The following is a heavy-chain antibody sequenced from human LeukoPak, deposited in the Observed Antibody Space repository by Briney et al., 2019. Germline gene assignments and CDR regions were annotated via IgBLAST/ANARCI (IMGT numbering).Heavy chain of an antibody. Sequence: ASVKVSCKASGYTYTSYDINWVRQATGQGLEWMGWMNPNSGNTGYAQKFQGRVTMTRNTSISTAYMELSSLRSEDTAVYYCATRGYNWNDVYDYWGQGTLVTVSS. CDR2: MNPNSGNT. D-gene: IGHD1-20*01. CDR3: ATRGYNWNDVYDY. J-gene: IGHJ4*02. V-gene: IGHV1-8*01. CDR1: GYTYTSYD.